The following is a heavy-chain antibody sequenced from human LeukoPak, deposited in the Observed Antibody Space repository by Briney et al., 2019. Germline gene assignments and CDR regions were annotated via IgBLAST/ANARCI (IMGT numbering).Heavy chain of an antibody. Sequence: ASVKVSCKASGYTFTSYDINWVRQATGQGLEWMGWMNPNSGNTGYAQKFQGRVTMTRNTSISTAYMELSSLRSEETAVYYCASGRDGYNYGYNWFDPWGQGTLVTVSS. CDR3: ASGRDGYNYGYNWFDP. J-gene: IGHJ5*02. CDR1: GYTFTSYD. CDR2: MNPNSGNT. D-gene: IGHD5-24*01. V-gene: IGHV1-8*01.